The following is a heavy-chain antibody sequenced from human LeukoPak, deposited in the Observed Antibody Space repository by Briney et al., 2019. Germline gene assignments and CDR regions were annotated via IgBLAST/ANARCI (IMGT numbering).Heavy chain of an antibody. CDR2: IRYDGSNK. Sequence: GGSLRLSCAASGFTFSSYGMHWVRQAPGKGLEWVAFIRYDGSNKYYADSVKGRFTISRDNSKNTLYLQMNSLRAEDTAVYYCAKIRSNLGYRSSTSCRGDAFDIWGQGTMVTVSS. V-gene: IGHV3-30*02. CDR3: AKIRSNLGYRSSTSCRGDAFDI. D-gene: IGHD2-2*01. J-gene: IGHJ3*02. CDR1: GFTFSSYG.